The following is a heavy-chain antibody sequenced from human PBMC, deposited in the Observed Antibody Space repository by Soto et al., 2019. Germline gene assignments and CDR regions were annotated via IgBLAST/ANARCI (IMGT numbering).Heavy chain of an antibody. CDR3: ARLPPGGAFDI. D-gene: IGHD1-26*01. J-gene: IGHJ3*02. CDR2: IYYSGST. CDR1: GGSISSYY. Sequence: SETLSLTCTVSGGSISSYYWSWIRQPPGKGLGWIGYIYYSGSTNYNPSLKSRVTISVDTSKNQFSLKLSSVTAADTAVYYCARLPPGGAFDIWGQGTMVTVSS. V-gene: IGHV4-59*01.